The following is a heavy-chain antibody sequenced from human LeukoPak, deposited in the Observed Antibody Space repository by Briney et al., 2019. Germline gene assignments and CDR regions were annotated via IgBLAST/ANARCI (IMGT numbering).Heavy chain of an antibody. CDR1: GFTFSSYG. Sequence: PGGSLRLSCAASGFTFSSYGMHWVRQAPGKGLEWVAFIRYDGSNKYYADSVKGRFTISRDNSKNTLYLQMNSLRAEDTAVYYSAKELRYFDWLSPFDYWGQGTLVTVSS. CDR2: IRYDGSNK. V-gene: IGHV3-30*02. J-gene: IGHJ4*02. CDR3: AKELRYFDWLSPFDY. D-gene: IGHD3-9*01.